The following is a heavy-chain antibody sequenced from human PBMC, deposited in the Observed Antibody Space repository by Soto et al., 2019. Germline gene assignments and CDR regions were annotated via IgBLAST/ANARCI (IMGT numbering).Heavy chain of an antibody. CDR3: ARTMVRGVIIGYYYYYMDV. CDR2: IYYSGST. CDR1: GGSISSYY. Sequence: SETLSLTCTVSGGSISSYYWSWIRQPPGKGLEWIGYIYYSGSTNYNPSLKSRVTISVDTSKNQFSLKLSSVTAADTAVYYCARTMVRGVIIGYYYYYMDVWGKGITVTVSS. D-gene: IGHD3-10*01. J-gene: IGHJ6*03. V-gene: IGHV4-59*08.